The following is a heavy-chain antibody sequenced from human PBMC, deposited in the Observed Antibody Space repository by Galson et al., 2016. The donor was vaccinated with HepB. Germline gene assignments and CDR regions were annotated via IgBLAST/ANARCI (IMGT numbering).Heavy chain of an antibody. CDR3: AKLRLEVVIDNFDC. D-gene: IGHD3-16*01. V-gene: IGHV3-23*01. CDR1: GFTFSYYA. Sequence: SLRLSCAASGFTFSYYAMSWVRQAPGKGLEWVSTISGSGHRSYYADSVTGRPYYADSVKGRFTISRDNSKNTLYLQMNSLRAEDTAVYFCAKLRLEVVIDNFDCWGQGTLVTVSS. CDR2: ISGSGHRSYYADSVTGRP. J-gene: IGHJ4*02.